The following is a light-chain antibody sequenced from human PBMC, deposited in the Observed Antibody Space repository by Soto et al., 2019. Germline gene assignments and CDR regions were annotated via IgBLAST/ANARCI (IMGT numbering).Light chain of an antibody. CDR3: QQYNNWLRT. CDR1: QSVSSN. Sequence: SQSAATLSVSKSVRANLSCRASQSVSSNLAWYQQKPGQAPRLLIYGASTRATGIPARFSGSGSGTEFTLTISSLQSEDFAVYYCQQYNNWLRTFGQGTKVDI. J-gene: IGKJ1*01. V-gene: IGKV3-15*01. CDR2: GAS.